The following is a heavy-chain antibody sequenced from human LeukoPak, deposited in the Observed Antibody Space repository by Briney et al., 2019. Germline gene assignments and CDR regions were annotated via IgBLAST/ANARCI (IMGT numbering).Heavy chain of an antibody. Sequence: SETLSVTCIVSGGSISSYYWSWMRQTPGKGLEWIGYIYYSGSTNYNPSLKSRVTISVDTSKNQFSLKLSSVTAADTAVYYCARRGYSYAPFDYWGQGTLVTVSS. V-gene: IGHV4-59*01. D-gene: IGHD5-18*01. J-gene: IGHJ4*02. CDR1: GGSISSYY. CDR2: IYYSGST. CDR3: ARRGYSYAPFDY.